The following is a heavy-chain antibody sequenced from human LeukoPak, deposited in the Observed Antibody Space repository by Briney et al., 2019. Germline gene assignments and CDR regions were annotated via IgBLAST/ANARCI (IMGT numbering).Heavy chain of an antibody. D-gene: IGHD5-18*01. CDR2: IRQDGGAT. CDR3: ATSKDTAGGPY. CDR1: GFTFTDYW. J-gene: IGHJ4*02. Sequence: GGSLRLSCAASGFTFTDYWMTWVRQAPGQGLEWMANIRQDGGATYYGDSVKGRFTISRDDAKNPLFLQMNNLRAEDTAVYYCATSKDTAGGPYWGQGTLVTVSS. V-gene: IGHV3-7*01.